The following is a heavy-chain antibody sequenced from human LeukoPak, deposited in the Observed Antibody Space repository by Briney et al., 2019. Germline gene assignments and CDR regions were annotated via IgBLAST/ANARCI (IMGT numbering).Heavy chain of an antibody. CDR1: GGTFSSYA. V-gene: IGHV1-69*05. CDR3: ARVNYYDSSVYYLWYFNY. D-gene: IGHD3-22*01. Sequence: SVKVSCKASGGTFSSYAISWVRQAPGQGLEWMGGIIPIFGTANYAQRFQGRVTITTDESTSTAYMELSSLSSEDTAVYYWARVNYYDSSVYYLWYFNYWGQGTLVTVSS. J-gene: IGHJ4*02. CDR2: IIPIFGTA.